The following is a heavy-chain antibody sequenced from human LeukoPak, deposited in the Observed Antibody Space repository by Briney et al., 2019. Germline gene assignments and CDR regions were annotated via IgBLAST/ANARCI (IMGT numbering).Heavy chain of an antibody. V-gene: IGHV3-21*01. CDR1: GFTFSHYT. CDR3: ARDLSGESGYVGY. CDR2: INPTGTST. Sequence: GGSLRLSCAASGFTFSHYTMNWVGQAPGRGVEVMSSINPTGTSTYYADSVKGRFTISRDAAKNPLYLQMNSLRAEDTALCYCARDLSGESGYVGYWGQGTLVTVSS. J-gene: IGHJ4*02. D-gene: IGHD5-12*01.